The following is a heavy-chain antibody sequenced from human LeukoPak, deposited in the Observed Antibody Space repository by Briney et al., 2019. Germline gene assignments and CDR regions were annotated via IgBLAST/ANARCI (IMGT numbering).Heavy chain of an antibody. V-gene: IGHV3-48*01. Sequence: PGGSLRLSCAASGFTSSSYSMNWVRQAPGKGLEWVSYISSSSSTIYYADSVKGRFTISRDNAKNSLYLQMNSLRAEDTAVYYCARTYYDFWSGYYPWGQGTLVTVSS. D-gene: IGHD3-3*01. J-gene: IGHJ5*02. CDR2: ISSSSSTI. CDR1: GFTSSSYS. CDR3: ARTYYDFWSGYYP.